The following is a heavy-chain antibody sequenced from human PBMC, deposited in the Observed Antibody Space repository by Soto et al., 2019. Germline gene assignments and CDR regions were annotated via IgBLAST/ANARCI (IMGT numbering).Heavy chain of an antibody. V-gene: IGHV1-2*02. CDR2: INPNSGGT. CDR1: GYTFTGYY. J-gene: IGHJ4*02. D-gene: IGHD3-3*01. Sequence: ASVKVSCMASGYTFTGYYMHWVRQAPGHGLEWMGWINPNSGGTNYAQKFQGRVTMTRDTSISTAYMELSRLRSDDTAVYYCASMDYDFWSGYPLVDYWGQGTLVTVSS. CDR3: ASMDYDFWSGYPLVDY.